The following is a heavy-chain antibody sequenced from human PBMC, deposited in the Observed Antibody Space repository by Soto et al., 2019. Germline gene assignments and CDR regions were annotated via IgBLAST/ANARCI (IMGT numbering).Heavy chain of an antibody. CDR3: ARAPTTVVPFDY. Sequence: PSETLSLTCTVSGGSISSGDYYWSWIRQPPGKGLEWIGYIYYSGSTYYNPSLKSRVTISVDTSKNQFSLKLSSVTAADTAVYYCARAPTTVVPFDYWGQGTLVTVSS. J-gene: IGHJ4*02. V-gene: IGHV4-30-4*01. D-gene: IGHD4-17*01. CDR1: GGSISSGDYY. CDR2: IYYSGST.